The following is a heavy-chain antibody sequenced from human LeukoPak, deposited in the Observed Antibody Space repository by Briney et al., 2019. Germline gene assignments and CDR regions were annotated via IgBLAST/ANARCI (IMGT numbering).Heavy chain of an antibody. CDR1: GLPSITYD. D-gene: IGHD2-21*02. J-gene: IGHJ2*01. Sequence: GGPLRPPCAPSGLPSITYDMHWVPQATGKGLEWASALGTAGDTYYPGSVKGRFTISRENAKNSLYLQMNSLRAGDTAVYYCARAYCGGGCYSGWYFDLWGRGTLVTVSS. CDR3: ARAYCGGGCYSGWYFDL. V-gene: IGHV3-13*01. CDR2: LGTAGDT.